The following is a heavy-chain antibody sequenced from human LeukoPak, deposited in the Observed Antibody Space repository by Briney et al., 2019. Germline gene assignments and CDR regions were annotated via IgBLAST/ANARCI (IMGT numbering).Heavy chain of an antibody. CDR1: GGSMTGYY. CDR3: ARSISWYSYLDY. J-gene: IGHJ4*02. D-gene: IGHD6-13*01. CDR2: IYTSGDT. Sequence: PSETLSLTCTVSGGSMTGYYWSWIRQPAGKGLDWIGRIYTSGDTNYNPSLKGRVTMSVDTSKNQFSLKLTSVTAADTAVYYCARSISWYSYLDYWGQGTLVTVSS. V-gene: IGHV4-4*07.